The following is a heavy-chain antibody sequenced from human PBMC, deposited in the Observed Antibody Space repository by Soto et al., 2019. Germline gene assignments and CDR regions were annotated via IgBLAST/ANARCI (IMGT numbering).Heavy chain of an antibody. D-gene: IGHD3-22*01. V-gene: IGHV4-59*01. CDR1: GGSISSYY. CDR3: ARGELTTKYYGMDV. Sequence: SETLSLTCTVSGGSISSYYWSWIRQPPGKGLEWIGYIYCSGSTNYNPSLKSRVTISVDTSKNQFSLKLSSVTAADTAVYYCARGELTTKYYGMDVWGQGTTVTVSS. CDR2: IYCSGST. J-gene: IGHJ6*02.